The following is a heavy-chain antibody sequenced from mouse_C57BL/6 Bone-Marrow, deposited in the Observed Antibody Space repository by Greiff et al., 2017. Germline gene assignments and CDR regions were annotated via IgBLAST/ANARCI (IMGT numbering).Heavy chain of an antibody. J-gene: IGHJ4*01. D-gene: IGHD2-4*01. V-gene: IGHV1-81*01. CDR1: GYTFTSYG. CDR3: ARLGLKDMDY. CDR2: IYPRSGNT. Sequence: VKLQESGAELARPGASVKLSCKASGYTFTSYGISWVKQRTGQGLEWIGEIYPRSGNTYYNEKFKGKATLTADKSSSTAYMELRSLTSEDSAVYFCARLGLKDMDYWGQGTSVTVSS.